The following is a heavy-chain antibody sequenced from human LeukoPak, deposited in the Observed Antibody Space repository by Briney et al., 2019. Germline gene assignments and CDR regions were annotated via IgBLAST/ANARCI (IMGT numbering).Heavy chain of an antibody. D-gene: IGHD4-17*01. CDR2: LNPYSGAT. J-gene: IGHJ5*02. V-gene: IGHV1-2*02. CDR3: ARARTTVTTREFDP. CDR1: GCTFSSYA. Sequence: AAVNVSCKACGCTFSSYAISGVRQAAGQGREGMGWLNPYSGATNYARRLHGRVTITRDTAISTAYWELSSLTSYDTALYYCARARTTVTTREFDPWGEGNPVTASS.